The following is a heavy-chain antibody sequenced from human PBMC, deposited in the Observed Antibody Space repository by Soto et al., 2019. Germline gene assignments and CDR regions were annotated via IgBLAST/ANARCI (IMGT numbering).Heavy chain of an antibody. CDR2: IYYSGST. CDR1: GGSISSGDYY. V-gene: IGHV4-30-4*01. Sequence: PSETLSLTCTVSGGSISSGDYYWSWIRQPPGKGLEWIGYIYYSGSTYYNPSLKSRVTISVDTSKNQFSLKLTSVTAADTAMYFCARAERIPRSWFDTWGQGTQVTVSS. D-gene: IGHD6-25*01. J-gene: IGHJ5*02. CDR3: ARAERIPRSWFDT.